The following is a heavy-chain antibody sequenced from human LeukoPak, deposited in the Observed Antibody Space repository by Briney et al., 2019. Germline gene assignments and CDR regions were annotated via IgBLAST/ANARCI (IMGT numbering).Heavy chain of an antibody. Sequence: ASVKVSCKASGYTFTSYGISWVRQAPGQGLEWMGWISAYNGNTNYAQKLQGRVTITTDTSTSTAYMELRSLRSDDTAVYYGARDLYSGSTTNWFDPWGQGTLVTVSS. CDR3: ARDLYSGSTTNWFDP. J-gene: IGHJ5*02. D-gene: IGHD5-12*01. CDR1: GYTFTSYG. CDR2: ISAYNGNT. V-gene: IGHV1-18*01.